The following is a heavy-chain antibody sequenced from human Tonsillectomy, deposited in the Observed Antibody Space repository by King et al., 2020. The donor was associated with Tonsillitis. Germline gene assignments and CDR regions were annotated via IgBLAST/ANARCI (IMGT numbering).Heavy chain of an antibody. CDR3: ARENVGKYSSSWDPSFYYGMDV. CDR2: ISYDGSNE. Sequence: VQLVESGGGVVQPGRSLRLSCAASGFTFSSYTMHWVRQAPGKGLQWVAVISYDGSNEYYADSVKGRFTVSRDNSKTTLFLRMNSLRAEDTAVYYCARENVGKYSSSWDPSFYYGMDVWGQGTTVTVPS. J-gene: IGHJ6*02. CDR1: GFTFSSYT. D-gene: IGHD6-13*01. V-gene: IGHV3-30-3*01.